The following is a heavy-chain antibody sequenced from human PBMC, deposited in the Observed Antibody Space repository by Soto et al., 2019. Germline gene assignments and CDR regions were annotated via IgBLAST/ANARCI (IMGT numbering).Heavy chain of an antibody. D-gene: IGHD2-15*01. CDR1: GFSLSTSRVG. V-gene: IGHV2-5*02. CDR3: AHRPSYCSGGRCYSGFDY. Sequence: QITLKESGPTLVKPTQTLTLTCTFSGFSLSTSRVGVGWIRQPPGKALEWLALIYWDDDKRYSPSLKSRLTITKDTSKNQVVLTMTNMDPVDTATYYCAHRPSYCSGGRCYSGFDYWGQGTLVTVSS. J-gene: IGHJ4*02. CDR2: IYWDDDK.